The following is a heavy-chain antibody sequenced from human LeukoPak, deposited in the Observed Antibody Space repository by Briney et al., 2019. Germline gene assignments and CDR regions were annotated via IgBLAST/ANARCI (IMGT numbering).Heavy chain of an antibody. V-gene: IGHV4-39*07. CDR3: AREGIQLWSLCDY. J-gene: IGHJ4*02. D-gene: IGHD5-18*01. CDR1: GGSFSSYY. Sequence: SETLSLTCAVYGGSFSSYYWGWIRQPPGKGLEWIGSIYYSGSTYYNPSLKSRVTISVDTSKNQFSLKLSSVTAADTAVYYCAREGIQLWSLCDYWGQGTLVTVSS. CDR2: IYYSGST.